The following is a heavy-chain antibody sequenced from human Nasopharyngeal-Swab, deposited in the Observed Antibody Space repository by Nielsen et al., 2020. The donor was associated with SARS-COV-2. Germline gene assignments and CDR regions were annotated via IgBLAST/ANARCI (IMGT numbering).Heavy chain of an antibody. Sequence: GESLKISRTASGFTFGDYAMSWVRQAPGKGLEWVGFIRSKAYGGTTEYAASVKGRFTISRDDSKSIAYLQMNSLKTEDTAVYYCTRGYDTFDYWGQGTLVTVSS. CDR2: IRSKAYGGTT. J-gene: IGHJ4*02. D-gene: IGHD3-22*01. CDR1: GFTFGDYA. CDR3: TRGYDTFDY. V-gene: IGHV3-49*04.